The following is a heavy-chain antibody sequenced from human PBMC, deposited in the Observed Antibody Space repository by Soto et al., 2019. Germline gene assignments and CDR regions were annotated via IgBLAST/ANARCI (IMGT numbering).Heavy chain of an antibody. Sequence: QVQLVQSGAEVKKPGASVKVSCKASGYTFTIYDINWVRQATGQGLEWMGWMNPNSGKTGYAQKFQGRVTMTRNTTISTAYMELSSLRSENTAVYYCGRGEYSSGWYFWFDPWGQGTLVTVSS. CDR3: GRGEYSSGWYFWFDP. D-gene: IGHD6-19*01. V-gene: IGHV1-8*01. CDR1: GYTFTIYD. CDR2: MNPNSGKT. J-gene: IGHJ5*02.